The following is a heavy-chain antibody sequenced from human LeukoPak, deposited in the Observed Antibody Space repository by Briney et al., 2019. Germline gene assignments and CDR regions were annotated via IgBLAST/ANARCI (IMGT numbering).Heavy chain of an antibody. Sequence: GGSLRLSCEASGFTFSSSWMNWVRQAPGKGLEWVANINPDGGEKRYVDSVKGRFTISRDNARNSLYLQMNSLRAEDTAVYYCASWINNDNYWGQGTLVTVSS. J-gene: IGHJ4*02. CDR2: INPDGGEK. CDR1: GFTFSSSW. V-gene: IGHV3-7*01. D-gene: IGHD1-1*01. CDR3: ASWINNDNY.